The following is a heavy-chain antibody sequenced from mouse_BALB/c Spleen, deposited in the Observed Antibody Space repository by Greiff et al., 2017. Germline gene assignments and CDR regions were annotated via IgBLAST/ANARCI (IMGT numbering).Heavy chain of an antibody. CDR2: IWAGGST. CDR1: GFSLTSYG. V-gene: IGHV2-9*02. D-gene: IGHD1-2*01. CDR3: ARDYYGYVGAMDY. Sequence: VKVVESGPGLVAPSQSLSITCTVSGFSLTSYGVHWVRQPPGKGLEWLGVIWAGGSTNYNSALMSRLSISKDNSKSQVFLKMNSLQTDDTAMYYCARDYYGYVGAMDYWGQGTSVTVSS. J-gene: IGHJ4*01.